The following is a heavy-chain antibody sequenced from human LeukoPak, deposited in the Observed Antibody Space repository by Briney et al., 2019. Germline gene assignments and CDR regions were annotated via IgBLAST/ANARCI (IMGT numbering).Heavy chain of an antibody. V-gene: IGHV3-23*01. J-gene: IGHJ4*02. CDR1: GFTFSSYA. CDR2: ISGSGGST. D-gene: IGHD6-13*01. Sequence: GGSLRLSCAASGFTFSSYAMSWVRQAPGKGLEWVSAISGSGGSTYYAVSVKGRFTISRDNSKNSLYLQMNSLRAEDTAVYYCAKDSASYSSSPFDYWGQGTLVTVSS. CDR3: AKDSASYSSSPFDY.